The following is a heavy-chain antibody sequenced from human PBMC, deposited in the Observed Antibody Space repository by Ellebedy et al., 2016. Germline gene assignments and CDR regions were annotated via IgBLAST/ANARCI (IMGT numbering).Heavy chain of an antibody. CDR2: IKPDGSES. CDR1: GLPFSTYW. J-gene: IGHJ4*02. Sequence: GESLKISCAASGLPFSTYWMAWVRQAPGKGLEWMGNIKPDGSESFYVDSVNDRFTISRDNAKNTLYLHLESLIAEDTAVYYCARDPSYSRFDYWGQGTLVTVSS. CDR3: ARDPSYSRFDY. V-gene: IGHV3-7*03. D-gene: IGHD6-13*01.